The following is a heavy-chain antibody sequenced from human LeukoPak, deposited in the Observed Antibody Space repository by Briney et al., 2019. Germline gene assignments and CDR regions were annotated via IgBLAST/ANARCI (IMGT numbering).Heavy chain of an antibody. V-gene: IGHV3-66*01. Sequence: PGGSLRLSCAASGFTVSSNYMSWVRQAPGKGLEWVSVIYSGGSTYYADSVKGRFTISRDNSKNTLCLQMNSLRAEDTAVYYCARASPLYSSGWSNYYYYYMDVWGKGTTVTISS. CDR3: ARASPLYSSGWSNYYYYYMDV. J-gene: IGHJ6*03. CDR1: GFTVSSNY. D-gene: IGHD6-19*01. CDR2: IYSGGST.